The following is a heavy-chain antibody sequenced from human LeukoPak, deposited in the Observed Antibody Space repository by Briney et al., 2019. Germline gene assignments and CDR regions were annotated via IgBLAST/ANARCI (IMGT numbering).Heavy chain of an antibody. CDR1: GGSISSYC. CDR2: IYYSGST. V-gene: IGHV4-59*01. Sequence: SETLSLTCTVSGGSISSYCWSWIRQPPGKGLEWIGYIYYSGSTNYNPSLKSRVTISVDTSKNQFSLKLSSVTAADTAVYYCARGSRWFDPWGQGTLVTVSS. J-gene: IGHJ5*02. CDR3: ARGSRWFDP.